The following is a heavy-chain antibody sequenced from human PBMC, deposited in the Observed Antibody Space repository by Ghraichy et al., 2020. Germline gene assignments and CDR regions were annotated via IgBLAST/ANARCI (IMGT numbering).Heavy chain of an antibody. D-gene: IGHD3-10*01. CDR3: ARGLWFGEFSFYFDY. CDR2: MNPDTSDT. J-gene: IGHJ4*02. Sequence: ASVKVSCKASGYSFTNYEINWVRQVSGQGLEWMGRMNPDTSDTVYAQKFQGRVTMTSNSSITTASMDLRSLTSADTAIYYCARGLWFGEFSFYFDYWGQGTLVIVSS. V-gene: IGHV1-8*01. CDR1: GYSFTNYE.